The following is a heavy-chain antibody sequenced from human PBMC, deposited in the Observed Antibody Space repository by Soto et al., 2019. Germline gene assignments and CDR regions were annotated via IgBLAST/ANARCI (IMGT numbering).Heavy chain of an antibody. CDR3: AKVRADYYDSSGPIDY. D-gene: IGHD3-22*01. Sequence: GGSLRLSCAASELTFSSYSMNWVRQAPGKGLEWVSSISSNSSTIYYADSVKGRFTISRDNAKNSLYLQMNSLRAEDTAVYYCAKVRADYYDSSGPIDYWGQGTLVTVSS. J-gene: IGHJ4*02. CDR1: ELTFSSYS. CDR2: ISSNSSTI. V-gene: IGHV3-48*01.